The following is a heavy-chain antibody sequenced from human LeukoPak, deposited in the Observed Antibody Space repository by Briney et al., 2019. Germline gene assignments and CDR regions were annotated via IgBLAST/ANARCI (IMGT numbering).Heavy chain of an antibody. CDR2: TYYRSKWYN. CDR3: AREYSSSWYSYLNY. Sequence: SQTLSLTCAISGDSVSSNSAAWNWIRQSPSRGLEWLGRTYYRSKWYNDYAVSVKSRITINPDASKNQFSLQLNSATPEDTAVYYCAREYSSSWYSYLNYWGQGTLVTVSS. CDR1: GDSVSSNSAA. D-gene: IGHD6-13*01. V-gene: IGHV6-1*01. J-gene: IGHJ4*02.